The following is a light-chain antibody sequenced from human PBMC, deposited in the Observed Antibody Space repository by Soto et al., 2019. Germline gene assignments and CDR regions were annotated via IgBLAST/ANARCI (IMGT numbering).Light chain of an antibody. J-gene: IGKJ1*01. CDR1: QAIRTA. CDR2: AAS. CDR3: LLDFRYFWA. Sequence: AIQLTQSPSSLYASVGDRVTITCRASQAIRTALGWYQQKPGKVPKLLIYAASILQSGVPSRFSGSGSGTDFTLTISSRQPEDFATYYCLLDFRYFWAFGQGTKVELK. V-gene: IGKV1-6*01.